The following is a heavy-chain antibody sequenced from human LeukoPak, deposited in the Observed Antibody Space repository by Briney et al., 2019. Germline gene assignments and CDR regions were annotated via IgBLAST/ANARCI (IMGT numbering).Heavy chain of an antibody. CDR3: ARQNFNNWFDP. Sequence: ASVKVSCKASGYTFTSYDINWVRQAPGQGLEWMGWISAYNGNTNYAQKLQGRVTMTTDTSTSTAYMELRSLRSDDTAVYYCARQNFNNWFDPWGQGTLVTVSS. J-gene: IGHJ5*02. D-gene: IGHD1-7*01. CDR1: GYTFTSYD. CDR2: ISAYNGNT. V-gene: IGHV1-18*01.